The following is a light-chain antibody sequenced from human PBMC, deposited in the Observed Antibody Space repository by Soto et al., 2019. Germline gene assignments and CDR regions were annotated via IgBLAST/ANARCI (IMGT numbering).Light chain of an antibody. CDR1: QGISSY. CDR3: QQSYSSSPIT. J-gene: IGKJ5*01. Sequence: DIHFTQSPSFLSPSVGQRVTITLRGSQGISSYLAWYQQKPGKAPKLLISASSRLQSGVPSRFSGSGSGTDFTLTIDSLRPEDFASYYCQQSYSSSPITFGPGTRLEIK. CDR2: ASS. V-gene: IGKV1-39*01.